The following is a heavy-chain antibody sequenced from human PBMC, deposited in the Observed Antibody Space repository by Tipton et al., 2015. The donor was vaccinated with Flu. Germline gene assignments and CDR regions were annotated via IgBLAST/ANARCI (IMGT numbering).Heavy chain of an antibody. CDR3: ARGNSRTLGIMITLGGAAMGV. D-gene: IGHD3-16*01. J-gene: IGHJ6*02. CDR2: IGTAGDT. Sequence: SLRLSCAASGFTFSSYDMHWVRQATGKGLEWVSAIGTAGDTYYPGSVKGRFTISREKAKNSLYLQMNSLRAGDTAVYYCARGNSRTLGIMITLGGAAMGVWAQGTTVPGSS. CDR1: GFTFSSYD. V-gene: IGHV3-13*01.